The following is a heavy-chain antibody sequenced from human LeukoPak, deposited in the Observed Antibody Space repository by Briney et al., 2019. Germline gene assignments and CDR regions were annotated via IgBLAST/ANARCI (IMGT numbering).Heavy chain of an antibody. J-gene: IGHJ4*02. CDR1: GGSISSGSYY. CDR3: ARHPPRDGSAFDY. Sequence: PSETLSLTCTVSGGSISSGSYYWGWIRQPPGKGREWIASIYYSGTTFYSPSLKSRVTISVDTSKNQLSLKLGSVTAADTAVYYCARHPPRDGSAFDYWGQGTLVTVSS. V-gene: IGHV4-39*01. CDR2: IYYSGTT.